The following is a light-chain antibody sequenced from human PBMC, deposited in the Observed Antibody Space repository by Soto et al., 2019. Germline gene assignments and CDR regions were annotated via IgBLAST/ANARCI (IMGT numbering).Light chain of an antibody. J-gene: IGLJ2*01. Sequence: QSALTQPASVSGSPGQSITISCTGISSDIGGYNYVSWYQQHPGKAPKLIIYEVSNRPSGVSNRFSGSKSGNTASLTISGLQAEDEADYYCSSYASSSTIFAGGTKLTVL. V-gene: IGLV2-14*01. CDR3: SSYASSSTI. CDR2: EVS. CDR1: SSDIGGYNY.